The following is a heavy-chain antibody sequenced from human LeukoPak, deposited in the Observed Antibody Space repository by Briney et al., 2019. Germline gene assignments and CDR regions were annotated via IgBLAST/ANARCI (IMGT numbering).Heavy chain of an antibody. CDR1: GFTVSGNY. CDR2: IYSGGST. CDR3: AREVVAANYYYYGMDV. J-gene: IGHJ6*02. V-gene: IGHV3-66*01. D-gene: IGHD2-15*01. Sequence: PGGSLRLSCAASGFTVSGNYMSWVRQAPGKGLEWVSVIYSGGSTYYADSVKGRFTISRDNSENTLYLQMNSLRAEDTAVYYCAREVVAANYYYYGMDVWGQGTTVTVSS.